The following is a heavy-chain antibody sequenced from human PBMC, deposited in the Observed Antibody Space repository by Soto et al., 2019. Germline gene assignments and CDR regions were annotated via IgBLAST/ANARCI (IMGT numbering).Heavy chain of an antibody. CDR3: ARDMSGSGGWPRSDAFDI. V-gene: IGHV3-53*01. Sequence: GGSLRLSCAASGFTVSSNYMSWVRQAPGKGLEWVSVIYSGGSTYYADSVKGRFTISRDNSKNTLYLQMNSLRAEDTAVYYCARDMSGSGGWPRSDAFDIWGQGTMVTVSS. D-gene: IGHD6-19*01. CDR2: IYSGGST. CDR1: GFTVSSNY. J-gene: IGHJ3*02.